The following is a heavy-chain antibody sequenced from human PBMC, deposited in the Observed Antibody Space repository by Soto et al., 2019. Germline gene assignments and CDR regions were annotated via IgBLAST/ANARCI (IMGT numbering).Heavy chain of an antibody. CDR2: ISGSGGST. J-gene: IGHJ3*02. D-gene: IGHD3-3*01. V-gene: IGHV3-23*01. CDR1: GFTFNTYA. Sequence: QTGGSLRLSCAASGFTFNTYAMTWVRQAPGKGLEWVSVISGSGGSTYYADSVKGRFTISRDNSENTLYLQMNSLRAEDTAIYYCAKAGITIYDAFDIWGQGTMVTVSS. CDR3: AKAGITIYDAFDI.